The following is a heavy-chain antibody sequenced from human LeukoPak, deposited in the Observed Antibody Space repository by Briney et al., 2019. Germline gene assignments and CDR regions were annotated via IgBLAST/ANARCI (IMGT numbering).Heavy chain of an antibody. D-gene: IGHD4-23*01. CDR2: ISSNGGST. Sequence: QPGGSLRLSCAASGFTFSSYAIHWVRQAPGKGLEYVSAISSNGGSTYYANSVKGRFTISRDNSKNTLYLQMGSVRAEDMAVYYCAIVGGGGWFASWGQGTLVTASS. CDR1: GFTFSSYA. J-gene: IGHJ5*01. CDR3: AIVGGGGWFAS. V-gene: IGHV3-64*01.